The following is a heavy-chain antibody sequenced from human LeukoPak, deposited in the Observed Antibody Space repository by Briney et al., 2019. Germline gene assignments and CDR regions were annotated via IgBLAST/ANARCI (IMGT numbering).Heavy chain of an antibody. J-gene: IGHJ5*02. D-gene: IGHD3-3*01. CDR2: INPNSGGT. V-gene: IGHV1-2*06. Sequence: ASVKVSCKASGYTFTGYYMHWVRQAPGQGLEWMGRINPNSGGTNYAQKFQGRVTMTRDTSISTAYMELSRLRSDDTAVYYCARDGIFGVVMNWFDPWGQGTLVTVSS. CDR3: ARDGIFGVVMNWFDP. CDR1: GYTFTGYY.